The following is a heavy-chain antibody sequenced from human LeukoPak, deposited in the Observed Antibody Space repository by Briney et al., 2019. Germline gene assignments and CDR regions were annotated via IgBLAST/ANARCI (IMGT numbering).Heavy chain of an antibody. CDR1: GFTFSGYA. CDR2: IWHDGSDK. D-gene: IGHD5-12*01. Sequence: PGGSLRLSCAASGFTFSGYAMHWVRQAPGKGLEWVAVIWHDGSDKYYADSVKGRFTISRDNSKNTHYLQMISLRAEDTAVYYCARDGPGGGYDLDYWGQGTLVTVSS. CDR3: ARDGPGGGYDLDY. J-gene: IGHJ4*02. V-gene: IGHV3-33*01.